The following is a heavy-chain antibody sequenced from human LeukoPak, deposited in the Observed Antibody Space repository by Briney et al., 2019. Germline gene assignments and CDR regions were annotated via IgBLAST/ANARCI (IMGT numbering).Heavy chain of an antibody. Sequence: GGSLRLSCAASGFTFSSYAVSWVRQAPGKGLEWVSSISGSGGRTHYADSVRGRFTISRDNSKNTLYLQMDSLRAEDTAVYYCTTPPTVTRNYWGQGTLVTVSS. V-gene: IGHV3-23*01. CDR2: ISGSGGRT. J-gene: IGHJ4*02. CDR3: TTPPTVTRNY. D-gene: IGHD4-17*01. CDR1: GFTFSSYA.